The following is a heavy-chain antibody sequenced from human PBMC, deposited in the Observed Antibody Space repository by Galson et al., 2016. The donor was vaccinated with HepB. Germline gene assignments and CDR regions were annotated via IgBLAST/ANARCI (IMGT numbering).Heavy chain of an antibody. CDR1: GFTFSGSA. Sequence: SLRLSCAASGFTFSGSAIHWVRPASGRGLEWVGRIRSKPHSYATAYAASGKGRFIISRDDSKKTAYLQMNSLKTEDTAVYYCIRHRFSDYDFWSGYYGVFDYWGQGTLVTVSS. CDR2: IRSKPHSYAT. V-gene: IGHV3-73*01. J-gene: IGHJ4*02. D-gene: IGHD3-3*01. CDR3: IRHRFSDYDFWSGYYGVFDY.